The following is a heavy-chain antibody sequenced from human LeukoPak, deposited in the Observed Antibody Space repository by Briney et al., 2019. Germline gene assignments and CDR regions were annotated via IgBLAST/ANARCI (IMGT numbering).Heavy chain of an antibody. V-gene: IGHV3-7*01. CDR2: IKQDGSQK. CDR1: GFTYSSDW. Sequence: GGSLRLSCVGSGFTYSSDWMSWVRQAPGKGLEWVANIKQDGSQKYDVDPVKGRFTISRDNAKNSLYLQMNSLRAEDTAVYYCARHSGSQGYAFDIWGQGTMVTVSP. D-gene: IGHD1-26*01. CDR3: ARHSGSQGYAFDI. J-gene: IGHJ3*02.